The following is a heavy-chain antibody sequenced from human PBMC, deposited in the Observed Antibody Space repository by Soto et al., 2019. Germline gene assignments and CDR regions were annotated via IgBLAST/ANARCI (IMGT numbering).Heavy chain of an antibody. D-gene: IGHD1-1*01. Sequence: QVHLVESGGGVAQPGRSLRLSCVASGFTFATYGIHGVRQAPGKGLQWVALIAYEGSNTYYADSVRGRFTISRDNSQNTLYLQINALRPDDTCLEYCARVTPGNNLYYFSGLDVWGRGTSVTVSS. CDR1: GFTFATYG. CDR2: IAYEGSNT. CDR3: ARVTPGNNLYYFSGLDV. J-gene: IGHJ6*02. V-gene: IGHV3-30-3*01.